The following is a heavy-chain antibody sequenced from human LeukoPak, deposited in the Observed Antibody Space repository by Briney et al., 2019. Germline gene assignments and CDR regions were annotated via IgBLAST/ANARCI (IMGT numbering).Heavy chain of an antibody. Sequence: PGGSLRLSCAASGFTFSSYGMHWVRQAPGKGLEWVAVISYDGSNKYYADSVKGRFTISRDNSKNTLYLQMNSLRADDTAVYYCAREHDYGGNSAPDYWGQGTLVTVSS. D-gene: IGHD4-23*01. CDR2: ISYDGSNK. CDR1: GFTFSSYG. J-gene: IGHJ4*02. V-gene: IGHV3-30*03. CDR3: AREHDYGGNSAPDY.